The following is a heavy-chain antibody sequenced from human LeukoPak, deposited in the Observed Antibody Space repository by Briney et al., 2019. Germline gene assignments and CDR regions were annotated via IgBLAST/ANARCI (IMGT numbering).Heavy chain of an antibody. D-gene: IGHD3-22*01. CDR1: GDSVSSNSAA. J-gene: IGHJ3*02. CDR2: TYYRSKWYN. Sequence: SQTLSLTCAISGDSVSSNSAAWNWIRQSPSRGPEWLGRTYYRSKWYNDYTVSVKSRITINPDTSKNQFSLQLNSVTPEDTAVYYCAREYFYDSSGYRDVFDIWGQGTMVTVSS. V-gene: IGHV6-1*01. CDR3: AREYFYDSSGYRDVFDI.